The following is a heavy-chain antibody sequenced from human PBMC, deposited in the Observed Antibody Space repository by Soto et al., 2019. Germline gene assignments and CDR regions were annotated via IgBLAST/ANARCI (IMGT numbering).Heavy chain of an antibody. V-gene: IGHV3-49*03. D-gene: IGHD3-9*01. J-gene: IGHJ6*03. CDR3: TRDYDILTGYYDYYYYYMDV. CDR2: IRSKAYGGTT. Sequence: GGSLRLSCTASGFTFGDYAMSWFRQAPGKGLEWVGFIRSKAYGGTTEYAASVKGRFTISGDDSKSIAYLQMNSLKTEDTAVYYCTRDYDILTGYYDYYYYYMDVWGKGTTVTVSS. CDR1: GFTFGDYA.